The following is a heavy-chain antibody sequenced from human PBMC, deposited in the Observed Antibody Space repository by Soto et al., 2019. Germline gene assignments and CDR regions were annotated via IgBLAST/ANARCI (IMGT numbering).Heavy chain of an antibody. J-gene: IGHJ4*02. V-gene: IGHV3-64*01. Sequence: PGGSLRLSCAASGFTFSTYPMHWVRQGPGTGLEYVAGISGNGGSTHYANSVKGRFTTSRDNSKSTLYLQMGSLRAEDMAVYYCARDYCPGGVCYTIFDYWGQGTLVTVSS. CDR1: GFTFSTYP. D-gene: IGHD2-8*02. CDR2: ISGNGGST. CDR3: ARDYCPGGVCYTIFDY.